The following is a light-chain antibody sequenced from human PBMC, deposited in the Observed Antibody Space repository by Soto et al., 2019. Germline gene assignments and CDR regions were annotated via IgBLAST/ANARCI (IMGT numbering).Light chain of an antibody. CDR1: TSNIGNNY. CDR2: DND. CDR3: GTWDSDLDSVL. Sequence: QSALTQPPSVSAAPGQRVTISCSGSTSNIGNNYVSWYQQVPQTAPKLLIYDNDQRPSGIPDRFSGSKSGTSATLAITGLQTGDEADYFCGTWDSDLDSVLFGGGTKLTVL. J-gene: IGLJ2*01. V-gene: IGLV1-51*01.